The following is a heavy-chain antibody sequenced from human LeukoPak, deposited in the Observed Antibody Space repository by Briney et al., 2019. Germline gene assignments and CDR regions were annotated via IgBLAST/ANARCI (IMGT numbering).Heavy chain of an antibody. V-gene: IGHV3-64D*06. D-gene: IGHD6-19*01. CDR3: VKGGSGWYWGFYYFDY. J-gene: IGHJ4*02. Sequence: GGSLRLSCSASGFTFSSYAMHWVRQAPGPGLEYVSAISSNGGSTYYADSVKGRFTISRDNSKNTLYLQMSSLRAEDTAVYYCVKGGSGWYWGFYYFDYWGQGTLVTVSS. CDR2: ISSNGGST. CDR1: GFTFSSYA.